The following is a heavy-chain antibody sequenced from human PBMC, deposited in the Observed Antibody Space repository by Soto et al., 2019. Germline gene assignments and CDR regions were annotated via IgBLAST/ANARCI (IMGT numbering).Heavy chain of an antibody. Sequence: EVQLVESGGGLVKPGGSLRLSCVASGFTFSSYSMLWVRQAPGEGLEWVSSLSSSSNYIHYADSVKGRFTVSRDNAKNSLYLQMSSLRAEDTAVYYCARGTQTTTLQRPGVGYWGQGTLVIVSS. J-gene: IGHJ4*02. D-gene: IGHD4-4*01. CDR2: LSSSSNYI. CDR1: GFTFSSYS. V-gene: IGHV3-21*01. CDR3: ARGTQTTTLQRPGVGY.